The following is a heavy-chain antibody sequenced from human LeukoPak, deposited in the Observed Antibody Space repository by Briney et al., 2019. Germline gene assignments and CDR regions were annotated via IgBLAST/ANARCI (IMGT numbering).Heavy chain of an antibody. J-gene: IGHJ4*02. CDR1: GFTFGDYA. CDR2: IRSKAYGGTT. Sequence: GGSLRLSCTASGFTFGDYAMSWFRQAPGKGLEWVGFIRSKAYGGTTEYAASVKGRFTISRDDSKSIAYLQMNSLKTEDTAVYYCTRGGDTLIVERYFDYWGQGTLVTVSS. CDR3: TRGGDTLIVERYFDY. V-gene: IGHV3-49*03. D-gene: IGHD3-22*01.